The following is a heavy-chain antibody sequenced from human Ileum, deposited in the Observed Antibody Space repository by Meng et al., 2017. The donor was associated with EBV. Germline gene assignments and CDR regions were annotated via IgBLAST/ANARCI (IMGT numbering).Heavy chain of an antibody. CDR3: ARGSGAGGRDWFDP. J-gene: IGHJ5*02. V-gene: IGHV1-8*02. CDR2: MNSNSGNT. Sequence: QVEVLRAVAEVKKPGASVKVSCKASGYTFINHDIDWFRQAPGQGLEWMGWMNSNSGNTGYGQKFQDRVTMTRNTSISTAYMELSSLTSEDTALYYCARGSGAGGRDWFDPWGQGTLVTVFS. CDR1: GYTFINHD. D-gene: IGHD3-16*01.